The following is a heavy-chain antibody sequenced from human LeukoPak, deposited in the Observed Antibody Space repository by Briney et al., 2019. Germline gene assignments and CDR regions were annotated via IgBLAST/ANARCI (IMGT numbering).Heavy chain of an antibody. V-gene: IGHV3-23*01. D-gene: IGHD5-24*01. CDR2: ISGSGGST. J-gene: IGHJ4*02. CDR3: AKFRSRDAYNFDY. Sequence: GGSLRLSCAASGFKFNSYAMSWVRQAPGKGLEWVSTISGSGGSTYYADSLKGRFTISRDNSKNTLYLQMNSLRAEDTAVYYCAKFRSRDAYNFDYWGQGTLVTVSS. CDR1: GFKFNSYA.